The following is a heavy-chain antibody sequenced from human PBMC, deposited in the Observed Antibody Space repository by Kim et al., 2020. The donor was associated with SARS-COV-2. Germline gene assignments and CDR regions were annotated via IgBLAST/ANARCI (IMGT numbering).Heavy chain of an antibody. Sequence: SETLSLTCTVSGGSLSSYYLSWIRQPPGKGLEWIGYIYDSGSTNHNPSLKNRGTISVDTSKNQSSLKLSTVAAADTAVYYFSRKQGIRAYYYG. D-gene: IGHD7-27*01. V-gene: IGHV4-59*01. J-gene: IGHJ6*01. CDR3: SRKQGIRAYYYG. CDR2: IYDSGST. CDR1: GGSLSSYY.